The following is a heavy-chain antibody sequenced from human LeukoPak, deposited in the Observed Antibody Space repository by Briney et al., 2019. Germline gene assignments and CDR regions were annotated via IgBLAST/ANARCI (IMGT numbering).Heavy chain of an antibody. CDR2: IYYSGST. V-gene: IGHV4-59*01. J-gene: IGHJ6*03. CDR3: ARAIAVAGTFIYYYYYMDV. D-gene: IGHD6-19*01. Sequence: PSETLSLTCTVSGGSISSYYWSWIRQPPGKGLEWIGYIYYSGSTNYNPSLKSRVTISVDTSKNQFSLKLSSVTAADTAVYYCARAIAVAGTFIYYYYYMDVWGKGNTVTISS. CDR1: GGSISSYY.